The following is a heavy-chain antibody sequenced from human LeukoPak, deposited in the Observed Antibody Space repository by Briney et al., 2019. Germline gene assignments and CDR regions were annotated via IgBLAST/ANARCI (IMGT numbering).Heavy chain of an antibody. CDR2: YYSSGAT. D-gene: IGHD2-2*01. V-gene: IGHV4-61*08. CDR3: ASPIVVVPAAKYGMDV. CDR1: GGSVSSGVYH. Sequence: SETLSLTCAVSGGSVSSGVYHWSWIRQPPGKGLEWIGYYYSSGATAYNPSLQSRVSISLDTSQNQFSLKLSSVTAADTAVYYCASPIVVVPAAKYGMDVWGQGTTVTVSS. J-gene: IGHJ6*02.